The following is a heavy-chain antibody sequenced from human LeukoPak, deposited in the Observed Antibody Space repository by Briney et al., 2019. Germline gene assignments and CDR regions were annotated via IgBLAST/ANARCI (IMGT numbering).Heavy chain of an antibody. D-gene: IGHD3-10*01. J-gene: IGHJ3*02. V-gene: IGHV3-23*01. CDR1: GLTFHSFA. CDR2: ISGGAATS. CDR3: ARGGRSYYNAYAFDI. Sequence: GGSLRLSCTASGLTFHSFAMSWVRLPPGKGLEWVSTISGGAATSYYAESVQGRFTISRDNSGNTLYLQMNSLRAEDTAVYYCARGGRSYYNAYAFDIWGQGTMVTVSS.